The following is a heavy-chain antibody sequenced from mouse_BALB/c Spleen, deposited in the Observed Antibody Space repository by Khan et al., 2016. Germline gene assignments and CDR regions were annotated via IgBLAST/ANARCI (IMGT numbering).Heavy chain of an antibody. CDR1: GYTFTDYS. D-gene: IGHD1-1*01. V-gene: IGHV9-2-1*01. Sequence: QIQLVQSGPELKKPVETVKISCKASGYTFTDYSMHWVKQAPGKGLKWMGWINTETGEPTYADDFKGRFAFSLETSASTASLQINNYKNANTATYYCAPITPDPFADWGQGTLVTVSA. CDR2: INTETGEP. CDR3: APITPDPFAD. J-gene: IGHJ3*01.